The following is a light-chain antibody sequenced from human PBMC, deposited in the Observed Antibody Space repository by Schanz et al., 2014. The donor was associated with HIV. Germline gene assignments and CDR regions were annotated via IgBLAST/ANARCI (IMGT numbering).Light chain of an antibody. CDR3: QSYDSSLSGYV. CDR1: SSNIGSNY. J-gene: IGLJ1*01. CDR2: RNN. Sequence: QSVLTQPPSASGTPGQRLTISCSGSSSNIGSNYVYWYQQFPGTAPKLLIYRNNQRPSGVPDRFSGSKSGTSASLAITGLQAEDEADYYCQSYDSSLSGYVFGTGTKLTVL. V-gene: IGLV1-47*01.